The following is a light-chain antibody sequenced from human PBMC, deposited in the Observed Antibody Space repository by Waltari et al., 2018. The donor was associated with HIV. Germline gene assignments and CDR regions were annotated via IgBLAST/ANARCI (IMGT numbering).Light chain of an antibody. CDR2: KVS. Sequence: DIQMTQSPSTLSASVGDRVTITCRASRNIRNWLAWYQQKPGKAPKLLIYKVSTLESGVPSRFSGSGSGTEFTLTISGLQPDDSPTYYCQQFNYFWTFGQGTKVEIK. J-gene: IGKJ1*01. CDR3: QQFNYFWT. V-gene: IGKV1-5*03. CDR1: RNIRNW.